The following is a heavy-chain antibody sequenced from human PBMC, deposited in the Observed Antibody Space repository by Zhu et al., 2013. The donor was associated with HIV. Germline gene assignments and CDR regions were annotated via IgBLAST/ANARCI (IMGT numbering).Heavy chain of an antibody. J-gene: IGHJ6*02. CDR3: ARESYDILTGSTGYYYYYGMDV. D-gene: IGHD3-9*01. CDR2: ISAYNGNT. CDR1: GYTFSSYD. Sequence: QVQLVQSGAEVKKPGASVKVSCKASGYTFSSYDINWVRQAPGQGLEWMGWISAYNGNTNYAQKLQGKVTMTTDTSTSTAYMELRSLRSDDTAVYYCARESYDILTGSTGYYYYYGMDVWGQGTTVTVSS. V-gene: IGHV1-18*01.